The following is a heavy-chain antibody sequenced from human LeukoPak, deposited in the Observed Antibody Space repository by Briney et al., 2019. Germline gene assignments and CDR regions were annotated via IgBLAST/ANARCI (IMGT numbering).Heavy chain of an antibody. CDR3: ARDLATVVTTNWFDP. Sequence: GSLRLSCAASGFTFSSYGMHWVRQAPGKGLEWVAVIWYDGSNKYYADSVKGRFTISRDNSKNTLYLQMNSLRAEDTAVYYCARDLATVVTTNWFDPWGQGTLVTVSS. J-gene: IGHJ5*02. D-gene: IGHD4-23*01. V-gene: IGHV3-33*01. CDR2: IWYDGSNK. CDR1: GFTFSSYG.